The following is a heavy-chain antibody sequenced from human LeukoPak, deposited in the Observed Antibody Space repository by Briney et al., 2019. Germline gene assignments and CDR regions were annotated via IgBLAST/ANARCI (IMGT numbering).Heavy chain of an antibody. Sequence: GGSLRLSCAASGFTFSDYYMNWIRQAPGQGLEWISYITRDGNTLYYADSVKGRFTISRDNAKNSLYLQMNSLGAEDTAVYYCARDLSFSSWFDPWGQGTLVTVSS. D-gene: IGHD6-6*01. V-gene: IGHV3-11*01. J-gene: IGHJ5*02. CDR1: GFTFSDYY. CDR2: ITRDGNTL. CDR3: ARDLSFSSWFDP.